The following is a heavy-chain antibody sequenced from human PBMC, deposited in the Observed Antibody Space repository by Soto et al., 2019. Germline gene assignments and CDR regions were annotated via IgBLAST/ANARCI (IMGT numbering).Heavy chain of an antibody. CDR3: ARSTALVRQYFDS. J-gene: IGHJ4*02. V-gene: IGHV4-30-2*01. Sequence: QLQLQESGSGLVKPSRTLSLTCIVSGGSISSGDYSWNWIRQPPGKALQWIGYISPSGTTYYNPSLKSRVTISLDRSKNPFSLTLSSVTAADTAVYYCARSTALVRQYFDSWGQGTLVTVSS. CDR1: GGSISSGDYS. D-gene: IGHD5-18*01. CDR2: ISPSGTT.